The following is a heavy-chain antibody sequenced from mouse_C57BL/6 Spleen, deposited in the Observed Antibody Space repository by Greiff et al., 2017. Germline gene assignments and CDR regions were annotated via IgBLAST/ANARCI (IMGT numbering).Heavy chain of an antibody. CDR1: GYTFTSYT. CDR3: ARSLTGALDY. Sequence: VKLVESGAELARPGASVKMSCKASGYTFTSYTMHWVKQRPGQGLEWIGYINPSSGYTKYNQKFKDKATLTADKSSSTAYMQLSSLTSEDSAVYYCARSLTGALDYWRQGTTLTVSS. J-gene: IGHJ2*01. CDR2: INPSSGYT. D-gene: IGHD4-1*01. V-gene: IGHV1-4*01.